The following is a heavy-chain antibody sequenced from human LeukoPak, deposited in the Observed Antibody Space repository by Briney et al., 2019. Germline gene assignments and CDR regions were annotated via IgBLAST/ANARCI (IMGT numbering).Heavy chain of an antibody. V-gene: IGHV4-39*01. D-gene: IGHD2-2*01. Sequence: PSETLSLTCTVSGGSISSSSYYWGWIRPPPGKGLEWIVSIYYSGSTYYNPSLKSRATISVDTSNNQFSLKLSPVTAADTAVYYCARQLPTAIAWFDYWGQGTLVTASS. J-gene: IGHJ4*02. CDR2: IYYSGST. CDR3: ARQLPTAIAWFDY. CDR1: GGSISSSSYY.